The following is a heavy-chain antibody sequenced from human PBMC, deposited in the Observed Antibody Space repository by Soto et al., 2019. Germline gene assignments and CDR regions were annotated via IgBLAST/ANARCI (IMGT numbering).Heavy chain of an antibody. J-gene: IGHJ6*03. CDR2: INSDETRA. CDR3: ARSHCTSTTCYIHYFMDV. D-gene: IGHD2-2*02. Sequence: EGQLVESGGGLVQPGGSLRLSCAASGFTFSSYWMHWVRQAPGKGLVWVSRINSDETRANYADSVKGRFTISRDNARKPLHLQMNGLRAEDTAVYYCARSHCTSTTCYIHYFMDVWGKGTTVTVSS. V-gene: IGHV3-74*01. CDR1: GFTFSSYW.